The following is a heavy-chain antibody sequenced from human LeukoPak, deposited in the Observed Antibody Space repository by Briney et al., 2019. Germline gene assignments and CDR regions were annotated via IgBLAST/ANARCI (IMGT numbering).Heavy chain of an antibody. CDR1: GYTFTGYY. V-gene: IGHV1-18*04. Sequence: EASVKVSCKASGYTFTGYYMHWVRQAPGQGLEWMGWISAYNGNTNYAQKLQGRVTMTTDTSTSTAYMELRSLRSDDTAVYYCARGAPHQIWGQGTLVTVSS. CDR3: ARGAPHQI. CDR2: ISAYNGNT. J-gene: IGHJ4*02.